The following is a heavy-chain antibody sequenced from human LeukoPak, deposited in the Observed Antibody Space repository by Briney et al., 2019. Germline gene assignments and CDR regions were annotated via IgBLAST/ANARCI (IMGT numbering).Heavy chain of an antibody. Sequence: SVKVSCKASGGTFSSYAISWVRQAPGQGLEWMGGIIPIFGTANYAQKFQGRVTITADKSTSTAYMELSSLRSEDTAVYYCAKVDTAMVTRAVYYYYGMDVWGKGTTVTVSS. CDR3: AKVDTAMVTRAVYYYYGMDV. D-gene: IGHD5-18*01. CDR1: GGTFSSYA. J-gene: IGHJ6*04. CDR2: IIPIFGTA. V-gene: IGHV1-69*06.